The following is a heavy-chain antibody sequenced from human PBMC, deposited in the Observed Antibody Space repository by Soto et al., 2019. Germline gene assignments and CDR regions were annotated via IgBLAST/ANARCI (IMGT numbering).Heavy chain of an antibody. CDR1: GDSISSGAYS. J-gene: IGHJ5*02. CDR3: ARGVTVFGLVSRFWFDP. CDR2: IYNSGIT. V-gene: IGHV4-30-4*01. Sequence: SETLSLTCTVSGDSISSGAYSWSWVRQSPGKGLEWIGHIYNSGITYYNPSLKSRVVISIDTSRNQFSLRLNSLTAADRAVYFCARGVTVFGLVSRFWFDPWGQGTVVTVSS. D-gene: IGHD3-3*01.